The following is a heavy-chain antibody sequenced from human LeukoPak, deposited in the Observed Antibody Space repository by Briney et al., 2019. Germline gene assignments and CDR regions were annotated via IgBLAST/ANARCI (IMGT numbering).Heavy chain of an antibody. J-gene: IGHJ4*02. V-gene: IGHV3-21*01. CDR2: IDSSSSYI. CDR3: ARGPHGGFVIIPTEF. CDR1: GFTFSSYA. Sequence: GGSLRLSCAASGFTFSSYAMNWVRQAPGKGLEWVSSIDSSSSYIYYADSVKGRFTISRANAKNSLFLQMNSLRAEDTAVYYCARGPHGGFVIIPTEFWGQGTLVIVSS. D-gene: IGHD3-3*01.